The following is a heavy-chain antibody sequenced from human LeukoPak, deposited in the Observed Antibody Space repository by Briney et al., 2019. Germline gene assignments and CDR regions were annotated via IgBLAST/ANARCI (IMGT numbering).Heavy chain of an antibody. Sequence: GGSLRLSCAASGFTFSSYGMHWVRQAPGKGLEWVAVISYDGSNKYYADSVKGRFTISRDNSKNTLYLQMNSLRAEDTAVYYCAKPAWRQSGWHDYWGQGTLVTVSS. D-gene: IGHD6-19*01. J-gene: IGHJ4*02. V-gene: IGHV3-30*18. CDR3: AKPAWRQSGWHDY. CDR1: GFTFSSYG. CDR2: ISYDGSNK.